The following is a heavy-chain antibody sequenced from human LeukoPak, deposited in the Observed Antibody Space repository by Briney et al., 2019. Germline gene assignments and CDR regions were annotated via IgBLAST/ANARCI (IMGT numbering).Heavy chain of an antibody. CDR2: INHSGST. J-gene: IGHJ5*02. D-gene: IGHD3-10*01. CDR1: GGSFSGYY. Sequence: SETLSLTCAVYGGSFSGYYWSWIRQPPGKGLEWIAEINHSGSTNYNPSLKSRVTISVDTSKNQFSLKLSSVTAAGTAVYYCARDTFGELLWEFDPWGQGTLVTVSS. V-gene: IGHV4-34*01. CDR3: ARDTFGELLWEFDP.